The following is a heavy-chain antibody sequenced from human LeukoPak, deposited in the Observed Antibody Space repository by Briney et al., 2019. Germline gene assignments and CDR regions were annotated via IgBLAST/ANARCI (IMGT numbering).Heavy chain of an antibody. CDR2: IYHSGST. V-gene: IGHV4-30-2*01. Sequence: PSETLSLTCTVSGGSISSGGYYWSWIRQPPGKGLEWIGYIYHSGSTYYNPSLKSRVTISVDRSKNQFSLKLSSVTAADTAVYYCARWTPLSCLDYWGQGTLVTVSS. D-gene: IGHD2-2*01. J-gene: IGHJ4*02. CDR1: GGSISSGGYY. CDR3: ARWTPLSCLDY.